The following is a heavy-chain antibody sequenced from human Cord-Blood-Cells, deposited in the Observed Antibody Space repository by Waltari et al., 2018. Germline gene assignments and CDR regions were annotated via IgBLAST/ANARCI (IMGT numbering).Heavy chain of an antibody. Sequence: QVQLVQSGAEVKKPGSSVEVSCKASGGTFSSYAISWVRQAHGQGRGWMGGIIPIFGTANYAQKFQGRVTITADESTSTAYMELSSLRSEDTAVYYCARASNYYDSSGYPRFRDAFDIWGQGTMVTVSS. V-gene: IGHV1-69*01. D-gene: IGHD3-22*01. J-gene: IGHJ3*02. CDR2: IIPIFGTA. CDR3: ARASNYYDSSGYPRFRDAFDI. CDR1: GGTFSSYA.